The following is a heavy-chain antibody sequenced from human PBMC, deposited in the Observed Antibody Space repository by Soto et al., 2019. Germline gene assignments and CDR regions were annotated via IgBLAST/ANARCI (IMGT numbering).Heavy chain of an antibody. D-gene: IGHD2-15*01. CDR2: ISYDGSNK. CDR3: AKDGRRYCSGGSCYPTDY. CDR1: GFTFSSYG. V-gene: IGHV3-30*18. J-gene: IGHJ4*02. Sequence: GGSLRLSCAASGFTFSSYGMHWVRQAPGKGLEWVAVISYDGSNKYYADSVKGRFTISRDNSKNTLYLQMNSLRAEDTAVYYCAKDGRRYCSGGSCYPTDYWGQGTLVTVSS.